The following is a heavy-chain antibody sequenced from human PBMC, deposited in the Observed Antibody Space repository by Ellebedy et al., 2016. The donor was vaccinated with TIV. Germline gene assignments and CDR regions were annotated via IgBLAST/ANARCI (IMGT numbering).Heavy chain of an antibody. V-gene: IGHV3-33*01. CDR2: VWYDGSQK. Sequence: PGGSLRLSCAASGFTFSTYGMHWVRQAPGEGLEWVAVVWYDGSQKYYGDSVTGRFTISSDNAKNSLFLQMNSLRAEDTAIYYCARDSLNWGSDYWGQGTLVTVSS. J-gene: IGHJ4*02. CDR3: ARDSLNWGSDY. CDR1: GFTFSTYG. D-gene: IGHD7-27*01.